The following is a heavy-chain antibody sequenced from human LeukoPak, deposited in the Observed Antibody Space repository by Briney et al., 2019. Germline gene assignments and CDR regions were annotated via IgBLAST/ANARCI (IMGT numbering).Heavy chain of an antibody. J-gene: IGHJ3*02. V-gene: IGHV4-34*01. CDR3: ARYAREYSYGRDAFDI. CDR1: GGSLSDYY. D-gene: IGHD5-18*01. CDR2: INHSGST. Sequence: SETLSLTCAVYGGSLSDYYWSWIRQPPGKGLEWIGEINHSGSTNYNPSLKSRVTISVDTSKNHCSLKLSSVTAADTAVYQCARYAREYSYGRDAFDIWGQGTMVTVSS.